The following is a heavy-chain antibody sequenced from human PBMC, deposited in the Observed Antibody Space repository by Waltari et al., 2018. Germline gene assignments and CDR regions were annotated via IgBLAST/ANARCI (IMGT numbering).Heavy chain of an antibody. CDR1: GGSISTYY. J-gene: IGHJ6*03. Sequence: QVQLQESGPGLVKPAETLSLTCTVSGGSISTYYCSWIRQPPGKGLEWIGYISYSGSTTYSPSLKSRVTITVDTSKKQFSLKLNFVTAADTAVYYCARGSEGSYCSGGTCYSYYYMDVWGKGTTVTVSS. CDR3: ARGSEGSYCSGGTCYSYYYMDV. CDR2: ISYSGST. V-gene: IGHV4-59*01. D-gene: IGHD2-15*01.